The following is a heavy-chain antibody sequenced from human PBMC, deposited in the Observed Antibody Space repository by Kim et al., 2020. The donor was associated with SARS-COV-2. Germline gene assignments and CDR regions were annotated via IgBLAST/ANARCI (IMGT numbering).Heavy chain of an antibody. CDR3: ARIPLSPWGPRAGDAFDI. D-gene: IGHD7-27*01. J-gene: IGHJ3*02. Sequence: SETLSLTCTVSGGSISSYYWSWIRQPPGKGLEWIGYIYYSGSTNYNPSLKSRVTISVDTSKNQFSLKLSSVTAADTAVYYCARIPLSPWGPRAGDAFDIWGQGTMVTVSS. V-gene: IGHV4-59*01. CDR2: IYYSGST. CDR1: GGSISSYY.